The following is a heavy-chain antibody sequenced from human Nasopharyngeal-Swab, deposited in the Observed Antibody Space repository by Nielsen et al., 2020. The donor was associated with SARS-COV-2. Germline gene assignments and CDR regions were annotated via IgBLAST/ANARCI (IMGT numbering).Heavy chain of an antibody. CDR2: IYYSGST. CDR3: ARGNWNDVGDY. D-gene: IGHD1-1*01. CDR1: GGSISSGGYY. J-gene: IGHJ4*02. V-gene: IGHV4-31*03. Sequence: SETLSLTCTVSGGSISSGGYYWSWIRQHPGKGLEWIGYIYYSGSTYYNPSLKSRVTISVDTSKNQFSLKLSSVTAADTAAYYCARGNWNDVGDYWGQGTLVTVSS.